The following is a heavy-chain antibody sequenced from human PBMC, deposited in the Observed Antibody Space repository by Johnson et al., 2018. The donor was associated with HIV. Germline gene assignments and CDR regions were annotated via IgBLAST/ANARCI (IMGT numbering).Heavy chain of an antibody. CDR1: GFTFDDYA. Sequence: VESGGDLVQPGGSLRLSCVGSGFTFDDYAMHWVRQAPGKGLEWVSGIRWNSGGIGYADSMKGRFTISRDDARNTLYLQMNSLRVEDTALYYCARSSGYYGTDAFDIWGQGTMVTVSS. V-gene: IGHV3-9*01. D-gene: IGHD3-22*01. CDR3: ARSSGYYGTDAFDI. CDR2: IRWNSGGI. J-gene: IGHJ3*02.